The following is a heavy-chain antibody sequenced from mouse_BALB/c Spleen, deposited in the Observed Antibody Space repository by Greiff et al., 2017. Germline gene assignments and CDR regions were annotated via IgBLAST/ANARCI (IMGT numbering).Heavy chain of an antibody. D-gene: IGHD1-3*01. CDR1: GFNIKDTY. CDR2: IDPANGNT. Sequence: VQLQQSGPELVKPGASVKLSCTASGFNIKDTYMHWVKQRPEQGLEWIGRIDPANGNTKYDPKFQGKATITADTSSNTAYLQLSSLTSEDTAVYYCARSKGSFYAMDYWGQGTSVTVSS. CDR3: ARSKGSFYAMDY. J-gene: IGHJ4*01. V-gene: IGHV14-3*02.